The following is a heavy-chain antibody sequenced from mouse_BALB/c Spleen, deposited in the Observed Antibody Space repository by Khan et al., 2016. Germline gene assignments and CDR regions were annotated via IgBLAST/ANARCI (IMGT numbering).Heavy chain of an antibody. CDR3: ARLTPYAMDY. CDR1: GFTFSVFG. D-gene: IGHD4-1*01. CDR2: ISGGSSTI. V-gene: IGHV5-17*02. Sequence: EVELVESGGGLVQPGGSRKLSCAASGFTFSVFGIHWVRQAPEKGLAWVAYISGGSSTIYYADTVKGRFTISRDNPKNTLFLQMTSLRSADTAVYYCARLTPYAMDYWGQGTSVTVSS. J-gene: IGHJ4*01.